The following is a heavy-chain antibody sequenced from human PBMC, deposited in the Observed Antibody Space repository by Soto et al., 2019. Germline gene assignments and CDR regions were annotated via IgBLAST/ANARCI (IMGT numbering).Heavy chain of an antibody. CDR2: ISSSSYT. J-gene: IGHJ2*01. Sequence: GGSLRLSCAASGFTFSDYYMSWIRQAPGKGLEWVSYISSSSYTNYADSVKGRFTISRDNAKNSPYLQMNSLRAEDTAVYYCARRNDYWYFDLWGRGTLVTVSS. V-gene: IGHV3-11*06. CDR3: ARRNDYWYFDL. CDR1: GFTFSDYY.